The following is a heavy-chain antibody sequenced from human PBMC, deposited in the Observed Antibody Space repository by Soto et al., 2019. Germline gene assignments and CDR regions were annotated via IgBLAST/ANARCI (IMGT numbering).Heavy chain of an antibody. Sequence: QVHLVQSGSELKNAGASVKVSCKAVGYTFTNYGLSWVRQAPGQGLEWMGWINPNNGDTNYAQKFQGRLTMTIDTSTNTAYMELRSLRSDDTALYYCAREYCDSIRCYLPDFWCQGHLVTVSS. CDR3: AREYCDSIRCYLPDF. D-gene: IGHD2-2*01. CDR1: GYTFTNYG. CDR2: INPNNGDT. V-gene: IGHV1-18*01. J-gene: IGHJ4*02.